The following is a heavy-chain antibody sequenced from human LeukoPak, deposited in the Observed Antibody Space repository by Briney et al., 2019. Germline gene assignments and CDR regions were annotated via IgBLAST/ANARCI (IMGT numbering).Heavy chain of an antibody. Sequence: GGSLRRSCAASGFTIFDYAMHSGRHPAGEGVVWVSGIVRKSGIMGYADSIKGRFTISRDNAKHSMYLQINRLRAEDMALYYCAKDYRAVAGTGGAFDYWGQGTLVTVSS. V-gene: IGHV3-9*03. CDR3: AKDYRAVAGTGGAFDY. CDR1: GFTIFDYA. D-gene: IGHD6-19*01. J-gene: IGHJ4*02. CDR2: IVRKSGIM.